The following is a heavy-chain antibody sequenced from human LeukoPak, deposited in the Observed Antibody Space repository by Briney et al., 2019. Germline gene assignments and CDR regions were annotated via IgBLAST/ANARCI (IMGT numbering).Heavy chain of an antibody. V-gene: IGHV1-2*02. Sequence: GASVKVSCKASGYTFTGYYMHWVRQAPGQGLEWMGWINPNSGGTSYAQKFQGRVTMTRDMSTSTVYMELSSLRSEDTAVYYCARDLDYGDYFDYWGQGTLVTVSS. CDR1: GYTFTGYY. D-gene: IGHD4-17*01. CDR3: ARDLDYGDYFDY. CDR2: INPNSGGT. J-gene: IGHJ4*02.